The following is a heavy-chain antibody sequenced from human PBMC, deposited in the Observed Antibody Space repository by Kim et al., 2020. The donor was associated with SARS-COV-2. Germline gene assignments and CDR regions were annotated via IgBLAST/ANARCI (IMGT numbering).Heavy chain of an antibody. V-gene: IGHV3-74*01. J-gene: IGHJ4*02. CDR1: GFTFSGHW. D-gene: IGHD5-12*01. CDR3: IEWLN. CDR2: IDPKDGST. Sequence: GGSLRLSCAASGFTFSGHWMHWVRQVPGKGLMWVSRIDPKDGSTSYADSVKGRFTISRDIAKNTFYLQMNSLTAEDTAVYYCIEWLNWGQGTLVTVSS.